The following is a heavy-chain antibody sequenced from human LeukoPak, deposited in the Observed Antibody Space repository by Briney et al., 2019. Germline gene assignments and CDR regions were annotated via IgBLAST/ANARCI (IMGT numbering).Heavy chain of an antibody. J-gene: IGHJ5*02. D-gene: IGHD3-10*01. CDR1: GGSISSYY. CDR2: IYYSGST. V-gene: IGHV4-59*01. Sequence: PSETLSLTCTVSGGSISSYYWSWIRQPPGKGLEWIGYIYYSGSTNYNPSLKSRVTISVDTSKNQFSLKLSSVTAADTAVYYCARNYGSGSYWWFDPWGQGALVTVSS. CDR3: ARNYGSGSYWWFDP.